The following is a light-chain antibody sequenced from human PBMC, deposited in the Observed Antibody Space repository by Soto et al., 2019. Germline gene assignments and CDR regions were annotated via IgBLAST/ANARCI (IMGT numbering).Light chain of an antibody. J-gene: IGKJ4*01. V-gene: IGKV4-1*01. Sequence: DIVMTQSPDSLAVSLGERATINCKSSQSVLYSANNKNYLAWYQQKPGQPPKLLISWASTRESGAPDRFSGGGSGTDFTLTISSLQAEDVAVYYCQQYYSSPLTFGGGTKVEIK. CDR3: QQYYSSPLT. CDR1: QSVLYSANNKNY. CDR2: WAS.